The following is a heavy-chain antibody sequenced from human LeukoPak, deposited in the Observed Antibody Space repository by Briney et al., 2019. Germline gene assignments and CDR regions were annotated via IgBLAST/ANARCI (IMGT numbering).Heavy chain of an antibody. V-gene: IGHV1-2*06. CDR2: INPNNGGT. J-gene: IGHJ3*02. CDR1: GYTFTGYY. CDR3: AGEDNSSGYRPFDI. D-gene: IGHD3-22*01. Sequence: ASVKVSCKTSGYTFTGYYIHWVRQAPGQGLDWMGRINPNNGGTNYAQKFQGRVTMTRDMSMSTAYMELSRLRSDDTAVYYCAGEDNSSGYRPFDIWGQGTMVTVPS.